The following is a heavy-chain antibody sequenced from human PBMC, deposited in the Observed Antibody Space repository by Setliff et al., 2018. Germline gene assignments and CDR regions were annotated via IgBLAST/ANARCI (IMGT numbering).Heavy chain of an antibody. CDR3: ARQIDYGDFQYFDY. V-gene: IGHV4-34*01. CDR1: GGSFSGYY. CDR2: INHSGST. Sequence: SETLSLTCAVYGGSFSGYYWSWIRQPPGKGLEWIWEINHSGSTNYNPSLKSRVTISVDTSKNQLSLKLNSVTAADTAVYYCARQIDYGDFQYFDYWGQGTLVTVSS. D-gene: IGHD4-17*01. J-gene: IGHJ4*02.